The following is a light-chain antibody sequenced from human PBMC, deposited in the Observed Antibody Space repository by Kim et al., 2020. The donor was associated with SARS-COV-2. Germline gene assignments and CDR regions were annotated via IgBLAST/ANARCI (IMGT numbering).Light chain of an antibody. CDR3: FSTDSSGDKVV. V-gene: IGLV3-10*01. Sequence: SYELTQPHSMSVSPGQTARITGSGEASPKKYGYWYQQKSGQAPVLVFYEDNKRPPGIPERFSGSTSGTMATLTISGAQVEDDADYYCFSTDSSGDKVVFGGGTQLTVL. CDR1: ASPKKY. J-gene: IGLJ2*01. CDR2: EDN.